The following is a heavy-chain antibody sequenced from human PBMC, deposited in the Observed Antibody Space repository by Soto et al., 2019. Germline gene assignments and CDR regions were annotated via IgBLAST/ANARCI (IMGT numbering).Heavy chain of an antibody. CDR1: GFTFSSYA. CDR2: ISGSGGST. D-gene: IGHD5-12*01. J-gene: IGHJ5*02. CDR3: AKDPRWLRLSPLRRFDP. V-gene: IGHV3-23*01. Sequence: PGGSLRLSCAASGFTFSSYAMSWVRQAPGKGLEWVSAISGSGGSTYYADSVKGRFTISRDNSKNTLYLQMNSLRAEDTAVYYCAKDPRWLRLSPLRRFDPWGQGTLVTVSS.